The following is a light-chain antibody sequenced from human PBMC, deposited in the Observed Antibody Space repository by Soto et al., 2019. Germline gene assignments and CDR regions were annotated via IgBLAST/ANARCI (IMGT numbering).Light chain of an antibody. J-gene: IGKJ1*01. V-gene: IGKV3-20*01. Sequence: IVFTQSPGTLSFSPWQRSTLSCRASQSVSSNHLAWYQQKPGQAPRLLIYGGSSRATGIPVRFSGSGSETDFTLTITRLEPEDFAVYYCQQYSSSRTFGQGTKVDIK. CDR2: GGS. CDR1: QSVSSNH. CDR3: QQYSSSRT.